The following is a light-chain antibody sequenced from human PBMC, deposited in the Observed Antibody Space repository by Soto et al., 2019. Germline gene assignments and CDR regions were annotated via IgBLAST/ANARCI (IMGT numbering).Light chain of an antibody. J-gene: IGLJ1*01. V-gene: IGLV2-23*02. Sequence: LTQPASVSGSPGQSITISCTGTSSDVGSYNNLVSWYQQHPGKAPKAMIYEVNKRPSGVSNRFSGSKSGNTASLTISGLQAEDEADYYCCSYTHGNTLVFGTGTKVTVL. CDR1: SSDVGSYNNL. CDR3: CSYTHGNTLV. CDR2: EVN.